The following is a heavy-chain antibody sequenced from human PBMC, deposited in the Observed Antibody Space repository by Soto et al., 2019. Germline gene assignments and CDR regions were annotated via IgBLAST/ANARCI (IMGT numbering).Heavy chain of an antibody. V-gene: IGHV1-18*04. CDR3: ARCYCSLGSCYTCWHFDL. CDR2: VGPYNGNT. J-gene: IGHJ2*01. CDR1: GYTFTNYG. D-gene: IGHD2-15*01. Sequence: QVQLVQSGAEVKKPGDSVRVSCKASGYTFTNYGISWVRQAPGQGLEWMGWVGPYNGNTDHAQNFQGRVTMTTDTSTNTAYMELGSLRSDDTALYYCARCYCSLGSCYTCWHFDLWGRGTLDTVSS.